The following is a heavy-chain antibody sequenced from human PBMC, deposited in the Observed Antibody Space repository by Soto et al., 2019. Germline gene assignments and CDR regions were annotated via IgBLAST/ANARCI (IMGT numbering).Heavy chain of an antibody. V-gene: IGHV3-74*01. D-gene: IGHD1-26*01. CDR3: ARDQDGAGGTADY. CDR1: GFTLRNYW. J-gene: IGHJ4*02. CDR2: ITNDGSTT. Sequence: DVQLVESGGGLVQPGGSLRLSCVASGFTLRNYWMHWFRQAPGKGLVWVSRITNDGSTTYYADSVKGRFTISRDNAKNTLYLQVNSLRVEDTAVYYCARDQDGAGGTADYWGQGTLVTVS.